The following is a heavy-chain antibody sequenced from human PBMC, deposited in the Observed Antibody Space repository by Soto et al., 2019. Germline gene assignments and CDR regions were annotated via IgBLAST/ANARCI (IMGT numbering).Heavy chain of an antibody. V-gene: IGHV1-18*01. CDR3: ARDPYLGDDQY. Sequence: QVPLVQSGGEVKKPGASVKVSCKTSGYTFTTYGISWVRQAPGQGLEWVGWISAYSGKSHYAQKFQGKVTMTTDTSTNTAYLELRSLRSDDTAVYYCARDPYLGDDQYWGQGTLVTVSS. J-gene: IGHJ4*02. CDR1: GYTFTTYG. D-gene: IGHD3-16*01. CDR2: ISAYSGKS.